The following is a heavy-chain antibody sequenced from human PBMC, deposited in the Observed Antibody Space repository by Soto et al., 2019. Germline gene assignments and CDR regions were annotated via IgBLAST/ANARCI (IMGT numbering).Heavy chain of an antibody. Sequence: PSETLSLTCAVYGGSFSGYYWSWIRQPPGKGLEWIGEINHSGSTNYNPPLKSRVTISVDTSKNQFSLKLSSVTAADTAVYYCARVRYYMDVWGKGTTVTVSS. J-gene: IGHJ6*03. CDR2: INHSGST. CDR3: ARVRYYMDV. CDR1: GGSFSGYY. V-gene: IGHV4-34*01.